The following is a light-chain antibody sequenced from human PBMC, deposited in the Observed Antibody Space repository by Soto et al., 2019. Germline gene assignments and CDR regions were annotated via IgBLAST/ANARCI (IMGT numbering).Light chain of an antibody. V-gene: IGLV1-44*01. CDR1: SSNIGGNT. Sequence: QSVLTQPPSASGTPGQSVTISCSGSSSNIGGNTVNWYQQFPGTAPKLLMFSNNQRPSGVPDRFSGSKSGTSASLAISGLQSADEADYYCAAWDDSLNGLVFGGGTKVTVL. CDR3: AAWDDSLNGLV. CDR2: SNN. J-gene: IGLJ2*01.